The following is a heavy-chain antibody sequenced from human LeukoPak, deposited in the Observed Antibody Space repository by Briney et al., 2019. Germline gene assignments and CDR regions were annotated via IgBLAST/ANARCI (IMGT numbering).Heavy chain of an antibody. Sequence: PSETLSLTCTVSGGSTSSYYWSWIRQPPGKGLEWIGYIYYSGSTNYNPSLKSRVTISVDTSKNQFSLKLSSVTAADTAVYYCARAPGMDVWGQGTTVTVSS. CDR3: ARAPGMDV. CDR1: GGSTSSYY. V-gene: IGHV4-59*01. CDR2: IYYSGST. J-gene: IGHJ6*02.